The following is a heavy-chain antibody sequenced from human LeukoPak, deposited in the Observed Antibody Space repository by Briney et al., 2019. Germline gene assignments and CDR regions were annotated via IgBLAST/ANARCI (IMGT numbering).Heavy chain of an antibody. Sequence: SETLSLTCAVYGGSFSGYYWSWIRQPPRTGLEWIGEINHSGSTNYNPSLESRVTISVDTSKHQFCLELSCVTATDTAVYFCARGSGYYDSSGSDWGEGTLVTVSS. CDR3: ARGSGYYDSSGSD. V-gene: IGHV4-34*01. J-gene: IGHJ4*02. CDR1: GGSFSGYY. D-gene: IGHD3-22*01. CDR2: INHSGST.